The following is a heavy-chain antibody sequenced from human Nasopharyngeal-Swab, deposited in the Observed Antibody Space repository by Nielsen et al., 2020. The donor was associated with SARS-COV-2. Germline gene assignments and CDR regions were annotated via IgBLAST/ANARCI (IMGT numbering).Heavy chain of an antibody. V-gene: IGHV1-2*02. Sequence: ASVKVSCKASGGTFSSYAISWVRQAPGQGLEWMGRIIPNSGGTNYAQKFQGRVTMTRDTSISTAYMELSRLRSDDTAVYYCATTPQWLVTNWFDPWGQGTLVTVSS. J-gene: IGHJ5*02. CDR2: IIPNSGGT. CDR1: GGTFSSYA. D-gene: IGHD6-19*01. CDR3: ATTPQWLVTNWFDP.